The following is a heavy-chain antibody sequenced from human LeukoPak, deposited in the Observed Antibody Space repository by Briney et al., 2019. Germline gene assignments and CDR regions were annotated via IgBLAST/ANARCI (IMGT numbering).Heavy chain of an antibody. CDR1: GFTFSDYY. V-gene: IGHV3-11*01. D-gene: IGHD5-24*01. J-gene: IGHJ4*02. Sequence: GGSLRLSCAASGFTFSDYYMSWIRQAPGKGLEWVSYISSSGSTIYYADSVKGRFTISRDNAKNSLYLQMNSLRAEDTAVYYCARDWKRDGYNFYFDYWGQGTLVTVSS. CDR3: ARDWKRDGYNFYFDY. CDR2: ISSSGSTI.